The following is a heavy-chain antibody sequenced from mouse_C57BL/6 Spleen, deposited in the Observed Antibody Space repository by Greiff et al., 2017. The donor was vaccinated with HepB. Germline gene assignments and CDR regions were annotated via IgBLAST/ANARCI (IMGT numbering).Heavy chain of an antibody. V-gene: IGHV1-64*01. J-gene: IGHJ1*03. CDR3: ARDGGYSPHWYFDV. Sequence: QVQLQQPGAELVKPGASVKLSCKASGYTFTSYWMHWVKQRPGQGLEWIGMIHPNSGSTNYNEKFKSKATLTVDKSSSTAYMQLSSLTSEDSAVYYCARDGGYSPHWYFDVWGTGTTVTVSS. D-gene: IGHD2-3*01. CDR1: GYTFTSYW. CDR2: IHPNSGST.